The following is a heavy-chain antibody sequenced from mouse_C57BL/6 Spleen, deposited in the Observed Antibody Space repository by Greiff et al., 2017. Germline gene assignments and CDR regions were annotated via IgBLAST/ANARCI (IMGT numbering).Heavy chain of an antibody. D-gene: IGHD1-1*01. Sequence: VQLQQPGAELVKPGASVKMSCKASGYTFTSYWITWVKQRPGQGLEWIGDIYPGSGSTNYNEKFKSKATLTVDTSSSTAYMQLSSLTSEDSAVYYCARRRGYTVVHYYAMDYWGQGTSVTVSS. V-gene: IGHV1-55*01. CDR3: ARRRGYTVVHYYAMDY. J-gene: IGHJ4*01. CDR1: GYTFTSYW. CDR2: IYPGSGST.